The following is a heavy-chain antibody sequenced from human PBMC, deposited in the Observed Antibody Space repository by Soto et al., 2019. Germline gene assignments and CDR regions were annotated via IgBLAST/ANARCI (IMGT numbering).Heavy chain of an antibody. D-gene: IGHD3-10*01. CDR3: ASDTMVRGVIGYY. J-gene: IGHJ4*02. CDR1: GFTVSSNY. CDR2: IYSGGST. Sequence: GGSLRLSCAASGFTVSSNYMSWVRQSPGKGLEWVSVIYSGGSTYYADSVKGRFTISRDNSKNTLYLQMNSLRAEDTAVYYCASDTMVRGVIGYYWGQGTLVTVSS. V-gene: IGHV3-53*01.